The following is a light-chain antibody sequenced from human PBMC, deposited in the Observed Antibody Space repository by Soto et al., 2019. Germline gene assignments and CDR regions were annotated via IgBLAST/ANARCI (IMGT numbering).Light chain of an antibody. Sequence: QPVLTQPPSASGTPGQRVTISCSGSSSNIGSNTVNWYQQLPGTAPKLLIYSNNQRPSGVPDRFSGSKSGTSASLAISGLQSEDEADYYCAACDDSLNGLVVFGGGTQLTVL. CDR2: SNN. CDR1: SSNIGSNT. V-gene: IGLV1-44*01. CDR3: AACDDSLNGLVV. J-gene: IGLJ2*01.